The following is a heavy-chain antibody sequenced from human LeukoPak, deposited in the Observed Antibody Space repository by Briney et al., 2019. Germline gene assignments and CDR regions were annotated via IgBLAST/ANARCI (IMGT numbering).Heavy chain of an antibody. CDR1: GGSFSGYY. D-gene: IGHD3-3*01. CDR3: ARYDFWSGYCLDY. Sequence: SETLPLTCAVYGGSFSGYYWSWIRQPPGKGLEWIGEINHSGSTNYNPSLKSRVTISVDTSKNQFSLKPSSVTAADTAVYYCARYDFWSGYCLDYWGQGTLVTVSS. CDR2: INHSGST. J-gene: IGHJ4*02. V-gene: IGHV4-34*01.